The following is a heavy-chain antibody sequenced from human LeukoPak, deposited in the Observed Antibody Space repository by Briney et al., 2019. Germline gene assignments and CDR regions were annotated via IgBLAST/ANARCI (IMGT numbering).Heavy chain of an antibody. CDR2: INHSGST. J-gene: IGHJ4*02. D-gene: IGHD3-22*01. CDR1: GGSFSGYY. Sequence: SETLSLTCAVYGGSFSGYYWSWIRQPPGKGLEWIGEINHSGSTNYNPSLKSRVTISVDTSKNQFSLKLSSVTAADTAVYYCASSGSYYYDSRPHYWGQGTLVTVSS. CDR3: ASSGSYYYDSRPHY. V-gene: IGHV4-34*01.